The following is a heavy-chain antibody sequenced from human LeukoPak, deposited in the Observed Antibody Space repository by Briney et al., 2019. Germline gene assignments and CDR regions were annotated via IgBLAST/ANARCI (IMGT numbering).Heavy chain of an antibody. J-gene: IGHJ6*02. CDR1: GGSFSGYY. D-gene: IGHD3-9*01. V-gene: IGHV4-34*01. Sequence: SETLSLTCAVYGGSFSGYYWSWVRQPPGKGLEWIGEINHSGSTNYNPSLKSRVTISVDTSKNQFSLKLSSVTAADTAVYYCARQPDYDILTGYDYYGMDVWGQGTTVTVSS. CDR2: INHSGST. CDR3: ARQPDYDILTGYDYYGMDV.